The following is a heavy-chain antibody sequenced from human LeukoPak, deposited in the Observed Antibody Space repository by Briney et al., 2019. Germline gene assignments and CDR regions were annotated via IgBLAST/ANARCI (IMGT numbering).Heavy chain of an antibody. CDR2: IIYSGST. D-gene: IGHD3-10*01. V-gene: IGHV4-34*12. J-gene: IGHJ5*02. CDR3: ARRGPRITMVRGVIYSWFDP. CDR1: GGTFSGYY. Sequence: WETLSLTCAGYGGTFSGYYWSWIRQPPGRGLEWIGEIIYSGSTNYNPSLKSRVTISVDTSKNQFYLQLSSVTAADTAVYHCARRGPRITMVRGVIYSWFDPWGQGTLVTVSS.